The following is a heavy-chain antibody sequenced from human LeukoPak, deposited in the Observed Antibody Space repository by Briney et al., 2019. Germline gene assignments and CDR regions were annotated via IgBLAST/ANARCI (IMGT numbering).Heavy chain of an antibody. CDR3: ARASLDSENYGRYFDY. CDR2: INHSGST. CDR1: GGSFSGYY. Sequence: PSETLSLTCAVYGGSFSGYYWSWIRQPPGKGLEWIGEINHSGSTNYNPSLKSRVTISVDTSKNQFSLKLRSVTAADTAVYYCARASLDSENYGRYFDYWGQGTLVTVSS. D-gene: IGHD3-10*01. J-gene: IGHJ4*02. V-gene: IGHV4-34*01.